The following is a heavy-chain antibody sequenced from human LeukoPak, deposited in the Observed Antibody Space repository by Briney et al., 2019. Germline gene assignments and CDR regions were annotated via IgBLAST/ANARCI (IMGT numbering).Heavy chain of an antibody. J-gene: IGHJ3*02. D-gene: IGHD6-19*01. CDR3: AREKEAGTSCAFDI. CDR2: IYSGGST. CDR1: GFTVSSNY. V-gene: IGHV3-66*01. Sequence: SGGPLRLSCAASGFTVSSNYMSWVRQAPGKGLEWVSVIYSGGSTYYADSVKGRFTISRDNSKNTLYLQMNSLRAEDTAVYYCAREKEAGTSCAFDIWGQGTMVTVSS.